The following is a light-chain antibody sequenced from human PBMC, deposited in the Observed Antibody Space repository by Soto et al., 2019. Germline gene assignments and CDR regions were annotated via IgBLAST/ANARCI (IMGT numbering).Light chain of an antibody. J-gene: IGKJ1*01. CDR3: QQYGSSSWT. CDR1: QSVSSSY. Sequence: EIVLTQSPGTLSLSPWEIATLSCRASQSVSSSYLAWYQQKPGQAPRLLIYGASSRATGIPDRFSGSGSGTDFTLTISRLEPEDFAVYYCQQYGSSSWTFGHGTKVDIK. CDR2: GAS. V-gene: IGKV3-20*01.